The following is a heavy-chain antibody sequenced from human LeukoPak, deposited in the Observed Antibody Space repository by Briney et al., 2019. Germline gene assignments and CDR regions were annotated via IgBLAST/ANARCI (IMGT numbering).Heavy chain of an antibody. J-gene: IGHJ4*02. D-gene: IGHD5-12*01. V-gene: IGHV4-39*01. CDR3: ARHGYSGYDRYFDY. CDR2: IYYSGST. CDR1: GGSISSSSSY. Sequence: PSETLSLTCPVSGGSISSSSSYWGWIRHPPGKGLEWLGSIYYSGSTYYNPSLKSRVTISVDTSKNQFSLKLSSVTAADTAVYYCARHGYSGYDRYFDYWGQGTLVTVSS.